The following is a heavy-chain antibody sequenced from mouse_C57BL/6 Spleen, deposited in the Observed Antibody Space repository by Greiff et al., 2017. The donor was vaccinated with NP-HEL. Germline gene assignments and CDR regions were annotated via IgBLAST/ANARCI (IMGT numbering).Heavy chain of an antibody. CDR1: GYTFTSYW. V-gene: IGHV1-69*01. CDR2: IDPSDSYT. CDR3: ARNGNPFFDY. Sequence: QVQLQQPGAELVMPGASVKLSCKASGYTFTSYWMHWVKQRPGQGLEWIGEIDPSDSYTNYNQKFKGKSTLTVYKSSSTAYMQLSSLTSEDSAVYYCARNGNPFFDYWGQGTTLTVSS. J-gene: IGHJ2*01. D-gene: IGHD2-1*01.